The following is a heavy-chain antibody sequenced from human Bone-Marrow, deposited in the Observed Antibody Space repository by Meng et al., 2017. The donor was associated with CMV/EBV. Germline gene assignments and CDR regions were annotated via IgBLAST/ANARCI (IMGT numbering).Heavy chain of an antibody. V-gene: IGHV3-30*04. D-gene: IGHD6-19*01. Sequence: GESLKISCAASGFSFSSYALNWVRQAPGKGLEWMAESSYDETKKYNGDSVKGRFTISRDSSKNTVYLQLNRLRVEDTAVYFCTRGIRGWHYFDSWGHGTRV. CDR3: TRGIRGWHYFDS. CDR2: SSYDETKK. CDR1: GFSFSSYA. J-gene: IGHJ4*01.